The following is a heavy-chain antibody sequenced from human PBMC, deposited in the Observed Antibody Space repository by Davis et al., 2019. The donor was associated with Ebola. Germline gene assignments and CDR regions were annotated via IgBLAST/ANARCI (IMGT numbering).Heavy chain of an antibody. CDR3: AKDITSEADY. J-gene: IGHJ4*02. Sequence: GESLKISCAASGFTFSSYVMNWVRQAPGKGLEWVSYISSSGSTIYYADSVKGRCTISRDNAKNSLYLQMNSLRAEDTAVYYCAKDITSEADYWGQGTLVTVSS. CDR2: ISSSGSTI. V-gene: IGHV3-48*04. CDR1: GFTFSSYV. D-gene: IGHD6-6*01.